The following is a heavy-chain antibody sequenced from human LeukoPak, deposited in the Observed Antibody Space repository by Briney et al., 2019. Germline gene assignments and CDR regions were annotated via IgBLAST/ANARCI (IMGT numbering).Heavy chain of an antibody. J-gene: IGHJ5*02. D-gene: IGHD3-10*01. CDR2: INPNSGGT. V-gene: IGHV1-2*02. CDR3: ARETDATKFGELPYNWFDP. CDR1: GYTFTSYA. Sequence: ASVKVSCKASGYTFTSYAMHWVRQAPGQRLEWMGWINPNSGGTNYAQKFQGRVTMTRDTSISTAYMELSRLRSDDTAVYYCARETDATKFGELPYNWFDPWGQGTLVTVSS.